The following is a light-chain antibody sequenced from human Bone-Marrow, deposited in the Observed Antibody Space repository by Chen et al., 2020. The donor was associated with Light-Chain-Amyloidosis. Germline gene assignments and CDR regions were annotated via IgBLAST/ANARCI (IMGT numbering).Light chain of an antibody. CDR1: QSVSSTY. CDR3: HLYGRSPPCT. CDR2: GAS. J-gene: IGKJ2*02. Sequence: EIVLTQSPGTLSLSPGERATLSCRASQSVSSTYLAWYQQKPGQGPRLLIYGASTRATGIPDRFSGSGSGTDFTLTISRLEPEDFAVYCCHLYGRSPPCTFGQGTKLESK. V-gene: IGKV3-20*01.